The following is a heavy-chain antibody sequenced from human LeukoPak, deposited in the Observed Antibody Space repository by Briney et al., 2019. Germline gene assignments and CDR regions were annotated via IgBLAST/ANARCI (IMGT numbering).Heavy chain of an antibody. CDR3: ARDPDIVVVTAPSGADY. CDR2: IYYSGST. Sequence: GSLRLSCAASGFTFSTYSMNWVRQPPGKGLEWIGSIYYSGSTNYNPSLKSRVTISVDTSKNQFSLKLSSVTAADTAVYYCARDPDIVVVTAPSGADYWGQGTLVTVSS. V-gene: IGHV4-59*12. D-gene: IGHD2-21*02. CDR1: GFTFSTYS. J-gene: IGHJ4*02.